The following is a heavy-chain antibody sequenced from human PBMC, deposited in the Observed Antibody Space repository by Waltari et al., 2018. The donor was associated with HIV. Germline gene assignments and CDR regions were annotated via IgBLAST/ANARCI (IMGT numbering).Heavy chain of an antibody. CDR2: ISYDGTNK. Sequence: QVQLVESGGGVVRPGRSLRLSCAASRYIFSGYAMHWVRQPPGKGVGWVEVISYDGTNKYYAESVRGRFTISRDKSENTLYLEMNSLTPDDTAVYYCARDGPAPKNIYHYYGMDVWGQGTTVTVSS. V-gene: IGHV3-30*01. J-gene: IGHJ6*02. D-gene: IGHD2-2*01. CDR3: ARDGPAPKNIYHYYGMDV. CDR1: RYIFSGYA.